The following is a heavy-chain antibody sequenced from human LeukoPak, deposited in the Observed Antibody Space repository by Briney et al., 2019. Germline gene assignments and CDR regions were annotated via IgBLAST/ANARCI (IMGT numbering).Heavy chain of an antibody. J-gene: IGHJ4*02. D-gene: IGHD6-6*01. V-gene: IGHV3-30*02. Sequence: GGSLRPSCAASGFSFSTYGMHWVRQAPGKGLEWVAFIRYDGSNKFYADSVKGRFTISRDNSKNTLYLQMNSLRGEDTAVYYCAKGEYSSSSQVFDYWGQGTLVTVSS. CDR2: IRYDGSNK. CDR3: AKGEYSSSSQVFDY. CDR1: GFSFSTYG.